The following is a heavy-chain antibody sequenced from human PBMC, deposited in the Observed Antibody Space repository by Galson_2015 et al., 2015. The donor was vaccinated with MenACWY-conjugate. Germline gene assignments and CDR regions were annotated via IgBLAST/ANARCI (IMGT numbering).Heavy chain of an antibody. CDR1: GGSISSYY. CDR2: ISYSGST. CDR3: ARGFSSGAPPLY. Sequence: ETLSLTCTVSGGSISSYYWSWIRQPPAKGLEWIGYISYSGSTNYNPSLKSRVTISVDTSKNQFSLKLSSVTTADTAVYYCARGFSSGAPPLYWGQGTLVTVSS. J-gene: IGHJ4*02. V-gene: IGHV4-59*01. D-gene: IGHD3-22*01.